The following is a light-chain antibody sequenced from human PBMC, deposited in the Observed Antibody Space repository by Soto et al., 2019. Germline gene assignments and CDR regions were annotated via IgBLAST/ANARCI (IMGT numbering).Light chain of an antibody. J-gene: IGKJ5*01. V-gene: IGKV3-15*01. CDR1: QSVSSN. CDR2: GAS. Sequence: EIVMTQSPATLSVSPWERVTLSCRASQSVSSNLAWYQQKPGQAPRLLIYGASTRATGIPVRFRGSGSGTEFSLTISSLQSEDFAVYYCQQYNNWPITFGQGTRLEIK. CDR3: QQYNNWPIT.